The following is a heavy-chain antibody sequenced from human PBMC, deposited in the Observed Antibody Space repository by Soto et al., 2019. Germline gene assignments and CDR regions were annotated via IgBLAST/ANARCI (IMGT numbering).Heavy chain of an antibody. CDR3: ARSLVTTFSDYFDP. J-gene: IGHJ5*02. CDR1: GYTFTTFS. Sequence: QVQLVQSGAEVKKPRASVRVSCKASGYTFTTFSIHWVRQAPGQRLEWMGWINAGNGNTKYSQKFQGRVTITRDTSASTAYMELSSLRSEDTAIYYCARSLVTTFSDYFDPWGQGTLVTVSS. CDR2: INAGNGNT. V-gene: IGHV1-3*01. D-gene: IGHD3-16*01.